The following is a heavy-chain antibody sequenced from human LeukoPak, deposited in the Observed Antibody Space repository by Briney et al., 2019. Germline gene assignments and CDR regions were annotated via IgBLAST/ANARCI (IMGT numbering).Heavy chain of an antibody. Sequence: ASVKVSCKASGYTFTGYYMHWVRQAPGQGLEWMGWINPNSGGTNYAQKFQGRVTMTGDTSISTAYMELSRLRSDDTAVYYCAREYDILTGYYRTYGMDVWGQGTTVTVSS. CDR3: AREYDILTGYYRTYGMDV. CDR1: GYTFTGYY. CDR2: INPNSGGT. J-gene: IGHJ6*02. D-gene: IGHD3-9*01. V-gene: IGHV1-2*02.